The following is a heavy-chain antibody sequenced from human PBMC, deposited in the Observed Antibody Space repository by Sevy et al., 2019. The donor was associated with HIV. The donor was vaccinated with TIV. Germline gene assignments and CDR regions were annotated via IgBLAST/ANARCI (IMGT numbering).Heavy chain of an antibody. D-gene: IGHD1-26*01. CDR2: IYTSGST. CDR3: AREAYSGSYYYMDV. Sequence: SETLSLTCTVSGGSISSGSYYWSWIRQPAGKGLEWIGRIYTSGSTNYNPSLKSRVTISVDTSKNQFSLKLSSVTAADTAVYYCAREAYSGSYYYMDVWGKGTTVTVSS. CDR1: GGSISSGSYY. V-gene: IGHV4-61*02. J-gene: IGHJ6*03.